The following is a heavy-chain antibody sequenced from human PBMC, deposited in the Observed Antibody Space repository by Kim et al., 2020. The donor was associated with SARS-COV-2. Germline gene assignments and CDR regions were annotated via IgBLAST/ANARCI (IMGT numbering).Heavy chain of an antibody. D-gene: IGHD2-2*01. CDR2: ISYDGSNK. V-gene: IGHV3-30-3*01. Sequence: GGSLRLSCAASGFTFSSYAMHWVRQAPGKGLEWVAVISYDGSNKYYADSVKGRFTISRDNSKNTLYLQMNSLRAEDTAVYYCARDSEDCSSTSCYVDYWGQGTLVTVSS. CDR3: ARDSEDCSSTSCYVDY. J-gene: IGHJ4*02. CDR1: GFTFSSYA.